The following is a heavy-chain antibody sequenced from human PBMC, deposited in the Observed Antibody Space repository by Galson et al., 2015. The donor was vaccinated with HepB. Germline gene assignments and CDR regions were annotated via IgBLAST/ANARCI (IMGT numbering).Heavy chain of an antibody. CDR2: IEAIDFRT. J-gene: IGHJ5*02. D-gene: IGHD1-1*01. Sequence: SLRLSCAASGFTFSNHAMTWVRQAPGKGLEWLSGIEAIDFRTYHAESVKGRFTISRDNSKNTVYLRMNGLRVDDTAVYFCARVLKLATWGFDPWGQGTLVTVSS. CDR3: ARVLKLATWGFDP. CDR1: GFTFSNHA. V-gene: IGHV3-23*01.